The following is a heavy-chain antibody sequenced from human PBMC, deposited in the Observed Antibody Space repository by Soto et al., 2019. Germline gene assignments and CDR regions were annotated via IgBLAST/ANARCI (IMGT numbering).Heavy chain of an antibody. V-gene: IGHV4-30-4*01. D-gene: IGHD2-15*01. Sequence: QVQLQESGPGLVKPSQTLSLTCTVSGGSISSGDYYWSWIRQPPGKGLEWIGYIYYIGSTYNNPSLKSRLTISVDTSKNQFSLKLRSVTAADTAGYYCARTQPYSETYFDYWGQGTLVTVSS. CDR1: GGSISSGDYY. J-gene: IGHJ4*02. CDR3: ARTQPYSETYFDY. CDR2: IYYIGST.